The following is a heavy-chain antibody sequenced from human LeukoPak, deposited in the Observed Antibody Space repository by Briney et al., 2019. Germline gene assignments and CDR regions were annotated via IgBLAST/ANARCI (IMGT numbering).Heavy chain of an antibody. CDR3: ARDSDGDGYPYYFDY. CDR2: ISYDGSNK. V-gene: IGHV3-30-3*01. D-gene: IGHD5-24*01. Sequence: GGSLRLSCAASGFTFSSYAMHWVRQAPGKGLEWVAVISYDGSNKYYADSVKGRFTISRDNSKNTLYLQMNSLRAEDTAVYYCARDSDGDGYPYYFDYWGQGTLVTVSS. CDR1: GFTFSSYA. J-gene: IGHJ4*02.